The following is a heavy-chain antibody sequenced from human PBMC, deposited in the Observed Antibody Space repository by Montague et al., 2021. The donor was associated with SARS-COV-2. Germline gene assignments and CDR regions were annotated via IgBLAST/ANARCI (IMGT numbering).Heavy chain of an antibody. CDR3: ARVMATISGKDVNDY. J-gene: IGHJ4*02. D-gene: IGHD5-24*01. Sequence: SLRLSCAASGFTFSSYEMNWVRQAPGKGLEWVSYISSSGSTIYYADSVKGRFTISRDNAKNPLYLQMNSLRAEDTAVYYCARVMATISGKDVNDYWGQGTLVTVSS. V-gene: IGHV3-48*03. CDR2: ISSSGSTI. CDR1: GFTFSSYE.